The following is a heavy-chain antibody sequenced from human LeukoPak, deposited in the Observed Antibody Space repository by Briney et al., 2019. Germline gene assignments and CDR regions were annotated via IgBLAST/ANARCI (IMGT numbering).Heavy chain of an antibody. Sequence: AGGSLRLSCAASGFTFSSCAMNWVRQAPGKGREGVSTISGSGGTTYYTDSVKGRFTISRDNSKNTLFLQMNSLRAEDTAVYYCAKRIQLERTSTYYFYGMDVWGQGTTVTVSS. V-gene: IGHV3-23*01. CDR3: AKRIQLERTSTYYFYGMDV. J-gene: IGHJ6*02. CDR1: GFTFSSCA. D-gene: IGHD1-1*01. CDR2: ISGSGGTT.